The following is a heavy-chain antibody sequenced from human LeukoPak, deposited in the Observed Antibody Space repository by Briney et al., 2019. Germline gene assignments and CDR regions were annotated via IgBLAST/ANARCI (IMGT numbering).Heavy chain of an antibody. CDR2: IIPIFGTA. D-gene: IGHD2-2*01. CDR1: GGTFSSYA. CDR3: ARSGGVPAAIGYNWFDP. V-gene: IGHV1-69*13. Sequence: VASVKVSCRASGGTFSSYAISWVRQAPGQGLEWMGGIIPIFGTANYAQKFQGRVTITADESTSTAYMELSSLRSEDTAVYYCARSGGVPAAIGYNWFDPWGQGTLVTVSS. J-gene: IGHJ5*02.